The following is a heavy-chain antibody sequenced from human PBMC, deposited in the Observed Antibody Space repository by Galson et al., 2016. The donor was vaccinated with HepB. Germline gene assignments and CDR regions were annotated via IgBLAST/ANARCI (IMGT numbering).Heavy chain of an antibody. J-gene: IGHJ6*02. D-gene: IGHD4-17*01. CDR3: ARGLDTVTTNLLGGDYYFALDV. Sequence: SLRLSCAASGFSFSAYTMNWVRQAPGKGLEWVSSISSSGDYIYYADSVKGRFTISRDNARNSLFLQMTSLRVEDTAVFYCARGLDTVTTNLLGGDYYFALDVWGQGTTVIVSS. CDR1: GFSFSAYT. CDR2: ISSSGDYI. V-gene: IGHV3-21*01.